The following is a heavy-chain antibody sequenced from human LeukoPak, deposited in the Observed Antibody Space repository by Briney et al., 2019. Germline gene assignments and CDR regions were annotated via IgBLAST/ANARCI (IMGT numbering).Heavy chain of an antibody. CDR1: GFTFSSYD. CDR2: IGTAGDT. Sequence: GGSLRLSCAASGFTFSSYDMHWVRHATGKGLEWVSAIGTAGDTYYPGSVKGRFTISRENAKNSLYLQMNSLRAGDTAVYYCARAPNYDSSAFDIWGQGTMVTVSS. V-gene: IGHV3-13*01. J-gene: IGHJ3*02. D-gene: IGHD3-22*01. CDR3: ARAPNYDSSAFDI.